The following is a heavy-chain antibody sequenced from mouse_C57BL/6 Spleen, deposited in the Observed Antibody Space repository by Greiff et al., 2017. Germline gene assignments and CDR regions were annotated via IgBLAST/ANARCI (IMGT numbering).Heavy chain of an antibody. CDR1: GYTFTSYW. D-gene: IGHD2-3*01. Sequence: VQLQQSGAELAKPGASVKLSCKASGYTFTSYWMHWVKQRPGQGLEWIGYINPSSGYTKYNQKFKDKATLTADKSSSTAYMQLSSLTYEVSAVYSCASRWLPGAMDYWGQGTSVTVSS. J-gene: IGHJ4*01. V-gene: IGHV1-7*01. CDR3: ASRWLPGAMDY. CDR2: INPSSGYT.